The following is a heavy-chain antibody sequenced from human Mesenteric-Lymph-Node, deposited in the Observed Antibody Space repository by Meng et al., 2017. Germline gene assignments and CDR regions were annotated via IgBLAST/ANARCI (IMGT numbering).Heavy chain of an antibody. J-gene: IGHJ4*02. CDR1: GFTFSSYA. CDR2: ISYDGSNK. V-gene: IGHV3-30*04. CDR3: AAHSG. Sequence: GESLKISCAASGFTFSSYAMHWVRQAPGKGLEWVAVISYDGSNKYYADSVKGRFTISRDNSKNTLYLQINSLRAEDTAVYYCAAHSGWGQGTLVTVSS. D-gene: IGHD6-19*01.